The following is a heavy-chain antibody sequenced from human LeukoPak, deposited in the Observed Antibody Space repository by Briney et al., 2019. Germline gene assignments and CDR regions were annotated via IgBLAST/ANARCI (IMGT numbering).Heavy chain of an antibody. V-gene: IGHV3-21*01. Sequence: GGSLRLSCAAYGFTFSSYSMNWVRQAPGKGLEWVSSISTSSSYIYYADSVKGRFTISRDNAKNSLYLEMNSLRAEDTAVYYCARAKVTIADYWGQGTLVTVSS. D-gene: IGHD3-10*01. CDR3: ARAKVTIADY. CDR1: GFTFSSYS. CDR2: ISTSSSYI. J-gene: IGHJ4*02.